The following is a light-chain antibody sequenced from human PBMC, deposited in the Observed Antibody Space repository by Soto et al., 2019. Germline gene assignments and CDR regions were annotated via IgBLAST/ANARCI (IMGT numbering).Light chain of an antibody. CDR2: GAS. CDR1: QSISSS. V-gene: IGKV3-20*01. J-gene: IGKJ5*01. Sequence: EIVMTQSPATLSVSPGETATLSCRSSQSISSSLAWYQHKPGQAPMLLIYGASNRATGIPDRFSGSGSGTDFTLTISRLEPEDFAVYYCQQYGSSRSTTFGQGTRLEIK. CDR3: QQYGSSRSTT.